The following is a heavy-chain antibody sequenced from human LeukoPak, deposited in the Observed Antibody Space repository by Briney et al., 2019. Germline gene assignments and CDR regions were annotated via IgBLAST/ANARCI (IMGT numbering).Heavy chain of an antibody. V-gene: IGHV3-11*01. D-gene: IGHD5-18*01. Sequence: GGSLRLSCAASGFTFSDYYMSWIRQAPGKGLEWVSYISSSGNTIYYADSVKGRFTISRDNAKNSLYLQMNSLRAEDTAVYYCARYPDTAMVFDYWGQGTLVTVSS. CDR2: ISSSGNTI. CDR3: ARYPDTAMVFDY. CDR1: GFTFSDYY. J-gene: IGHJ4*02.